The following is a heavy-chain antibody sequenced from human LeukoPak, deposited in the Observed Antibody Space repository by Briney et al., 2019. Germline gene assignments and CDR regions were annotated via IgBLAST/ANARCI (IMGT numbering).Heavy chain of an antibody. Sequence: PGGSLRLSCAASGFTFSSYWRNWARQAPGKGLEWVASINHNGNVNYYADSVKGRFTISRDNSKNTLYLQMNSLRAEDTAVYYCAKELLEVLCNWGQGTLVTVSS. V-gene: IGHV3-7*04. CDR3: AKELLEVLCN. CDR1: GFTFSSYW. D-gene: IGHD1-26*01. J-gene: IGHJ4*02. CDR2: INHNGNVN.